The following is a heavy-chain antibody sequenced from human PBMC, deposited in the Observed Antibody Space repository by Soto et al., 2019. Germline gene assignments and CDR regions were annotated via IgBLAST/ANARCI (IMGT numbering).Heavy chain of an antibody. Sequence: QVKLMKPGPEVKKPGASVKVSCKASGDTFSDNYIHWLRQPPGKGLDGMGTVNPSGGHTTYSQHFLGRVTMTRDTSTSTLHMELTSLTSEDTAVYYCARGGHVVVVTAALDYWGQGTLVTVSS. V-gene: IGHV1-46*01. CDR3: ARGGHVVVVTAALDY. CDR1: GDTFSDNY. CDR2: VNPSGGHT. J-gene: IGHJ4*02. D-gene: IGHD2-21*02.